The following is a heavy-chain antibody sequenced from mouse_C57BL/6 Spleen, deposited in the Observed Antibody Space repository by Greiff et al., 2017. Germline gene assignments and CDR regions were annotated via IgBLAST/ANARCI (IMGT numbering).Heavy chain of an antibody. CDR2: INPNNGGT. D-gene: IGHD2-1*01. J-gene: IGHJ2*01. V-gene: IGHV1-26*01. CDR1: GYTFTDYY. CDR3: ARSWGNYAYFDY. Sequence: EVQLQQSGPELVKPGASVKISCKASGYTFTDYYMNWVKQSHGKSLEWIGDINPNNGGTSYNQKFKGKATLTVDKSSSTAYMELRSLTSEDSAVYYCARSWGNYAYFDYWGQGTTLTVSS.